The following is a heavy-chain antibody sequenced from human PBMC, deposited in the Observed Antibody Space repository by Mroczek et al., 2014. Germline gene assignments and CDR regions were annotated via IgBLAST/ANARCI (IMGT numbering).Heavy chain of an antibody. D-gene: IGHD4-11*01. CDR2: IYYSGST. J-gene: IGHJ4*02. CDR3: ARRGVTKGLGHIWLNFDY. V-gene: IGHV4-39*01. Sequence: QLQESGPGLVKPSETLSLTCTVSGGSISSSSYYWGWIRQPPGKGLEWIGSIYYSGSTYYNPSLKSRVTISVDTSKNQFSLKLSSVTAADTAVYYCARRGVTKGLGHIWLNFDYWGQGTLVTVSS. CDR1: GGSISSSSYY.